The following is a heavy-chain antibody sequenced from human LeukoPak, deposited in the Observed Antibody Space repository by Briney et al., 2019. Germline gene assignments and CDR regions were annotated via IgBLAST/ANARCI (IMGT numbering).Heavy chain of an antibody. CDR3: ARGGTYYYDSSGYS. CDR1: GDSISSYY. D-gene: IGHD3-22*01. Sequence: SEPLSLTCAVSGDSISSYYWSWIRQPPGKGLEWIGYIHYRGSTHYNPSLKSRVTISIDTSKNQFSLKLTSMTTADTAVYYCARGGTYYYDSSGYSWGQGTLVTVSS. J-gene: IGHJ5*02. V-gene: IGHV4-59*01. CDR2: IHYRGST.